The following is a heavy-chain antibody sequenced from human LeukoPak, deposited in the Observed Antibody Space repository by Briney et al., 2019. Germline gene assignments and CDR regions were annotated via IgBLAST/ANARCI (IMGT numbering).Heavy chain of an antibody. Sequence: SETLSLTCTVSGGSISTTGYYWAWIRQPPGKGLEGIASIYYSGSTYYNSSLKSRVTISVDTSRNQFSLKLSSVTAADTALYYCASDKGYSNNYFDYWGQGTLVTVSS. D-gene: IGHD6-13*01. CDR2: IYYSGST. J-gene: IGHJ4*01. CDR3: ASDKGYSNNYFDY. CDR1: GGSISTTGYY. V-gene: IGHV4-39*01.